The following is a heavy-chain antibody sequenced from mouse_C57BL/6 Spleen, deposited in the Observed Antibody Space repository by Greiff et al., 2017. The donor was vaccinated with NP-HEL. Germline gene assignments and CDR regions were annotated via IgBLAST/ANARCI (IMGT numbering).Heavy chain of an antibody. CDR1: GYTFTSYW. Sequence: QVQLQQPGAELVRPGSSVKLSCKASGYTFTSYWMHWVKQRPIQGLEWIGNIDPSDSETHYNQKFKDKATLTVDKSSSTAYMQLSSLTSEDSAVYYCARGGLRRGAWFAYWGQGTLDTVSA. CDR3: ARGGLRRGAWFAY. D-gene: IGHD2-4*01. CDR2: IDPSDSET. J-gene: IGHJ3*01. V-gene: IGHV1-52*01.